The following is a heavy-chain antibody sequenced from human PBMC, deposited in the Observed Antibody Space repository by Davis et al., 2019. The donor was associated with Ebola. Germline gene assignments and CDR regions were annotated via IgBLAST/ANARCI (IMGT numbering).Heavy chain of an antibody. Sequence: PGGSLRLSCAASGFTSSSYAMHWVRQAPGKGLEWVAVLSYDGGKKYHADSVKGRFTISRDNSENTLYLQMNSLRPEDTAMYYCARGRELLTHFDFWGQGTLVTVSS. D-gene: IGHD1-26*01. J-gene: IGHJ4*02. V-gene: IGHV3-30-3*01. CDR3: ARGRELLTHFDF. CDR1: GFTSSSYA. CDR2: LSYDGGKK.